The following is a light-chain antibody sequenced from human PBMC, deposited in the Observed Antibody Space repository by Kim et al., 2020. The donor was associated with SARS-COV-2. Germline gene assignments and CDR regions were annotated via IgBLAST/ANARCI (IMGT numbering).Light chain of an antibody. J-gene: IGKJ1*01. CDR3: QQYYTTPLT. V-gene: IGKV4-1*01. Sequence: DIVMTQSPDSLAVSLAERATINCKSSQNILSSSNNKDYLAWYQQKPGQPPKLLIYSASTRASVVPDRFSGSGYGTDFTLTISSLQAEDVAVYYCQQYYTTPLTFGQGTKVDIK. CDR1: QNILSSSNNKDY. CDR2: SAS.